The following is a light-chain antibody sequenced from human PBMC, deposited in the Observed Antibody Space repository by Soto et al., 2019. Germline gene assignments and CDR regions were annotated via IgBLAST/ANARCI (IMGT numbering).Light chain of an antibody. CDR1: QSIDTW. CDR2: KVS. Sequence: DIQMYHSPSTLSASVGDRVTITCRAGQSIDTWLSWYQRKPGEVPKVLIYKVSNLQRGVPSRFSGSGSGTEFTLTISGLQPDDFATYYCQHYKFFPWTFGQGTKVDNK. J-gene: IGKJ1*01. CDR3: QHYKFFPWT. V-gene: IGKV1-5*03.